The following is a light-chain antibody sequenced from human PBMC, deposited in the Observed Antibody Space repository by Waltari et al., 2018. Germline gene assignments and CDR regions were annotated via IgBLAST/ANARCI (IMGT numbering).Light chain of an antibody. CDR1: QRVGRS. J-gene: IGKJ1*01. V-gene: IGKV3-20*01. CDR3: QHYVRLPAT. Sequence: EIVLTQSPGTLSLSPGERATLACRASQRVGRSLAWYQQKPAQAPRLLIYDASRMATGIPDRFSGSGSGTDFSLTISTLEPEDFAVYYCQHYVRLPATFGQGTKVEI. CDR2: DAS.